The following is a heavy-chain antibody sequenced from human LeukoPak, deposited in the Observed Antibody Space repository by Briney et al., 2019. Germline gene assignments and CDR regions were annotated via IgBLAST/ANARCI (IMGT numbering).Heavy chain of an antibody. J-gene: IGHJ4*02. Sequence: SETLSLTCAVSGYSINSGYYWGWIRQPPGKGLEWIGSIYHRGSTYYNPSLKSRVTISVDTSKNQFSLKLSSVTAADTAVYYCAGWFGELLSLFTYWGQGTLVTVSS. V-gene: IGHV4-38-2*01. CDR3: AGWFGELLSLFTY. CDR2: IYHRGST. CDR1: GYSINSGYY. D-gene: IGHD3-10*01.